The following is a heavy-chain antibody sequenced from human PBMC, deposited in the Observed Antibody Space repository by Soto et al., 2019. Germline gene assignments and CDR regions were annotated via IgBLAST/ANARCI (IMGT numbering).Heavy chain of an antibody. J-gene: IGHJ4*02. D-gene: IGHD6-19*01. V-gene: IGHV3-30-3*01. CDR1: GFTFSSYA. Sequence: QVQLVESGGGVVQPGRSLRLSCAASGFTFSSYAMHWVRQAPGKGLEWVAVISYDGSNKYYADSVKGRFTISRDNSKNTLYLQMNSLRAEDTAGYYCARSLRRQWLDYWGQGTLVTVSS. CDR3: ARSLRRQWLDY. CDR2: ISYDGSNK.